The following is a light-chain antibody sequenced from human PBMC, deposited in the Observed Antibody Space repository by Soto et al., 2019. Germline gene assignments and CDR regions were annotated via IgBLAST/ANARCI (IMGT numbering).Light chain of an antibody. CDR2: LSRDGSL. V-gene: IGLV4-69*01. CDR3: QTWGSGIGV. CDR1: SGHSSYD. Sequence: QLVLTQSPSASASLGASVKLTCTLSSGHSSYDIAWHQQQPEKGPRFLMKLSRDGSLTKGDEIPDRFSGSSSGAEPYLTISILPSEDEADYFCQTWGSGIGVFGGGTKLTVL. J-gene: IGLJ3*02.